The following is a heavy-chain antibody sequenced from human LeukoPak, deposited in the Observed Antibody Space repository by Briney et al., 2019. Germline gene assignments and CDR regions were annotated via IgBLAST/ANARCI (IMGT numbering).Heavy chain of an antibody. Sequence: SVKVSCKASGGTFSSYAISWVRQAPGQGLEWMGGIIPIFGTANYAQKFQGRVTITADKSTSTAYMELSSLRSEDTAVYYCASSDGLVGATRREGWGQGTLVTVSS. V-gene: IGHV1-69*06. J-gene: IGHJ4*02. CDR3: ASSDGLVGATRREG. D-gene: IGHD1-26*01. CDR2: IIPIFGTA. CDR1: GGTFSSYA.